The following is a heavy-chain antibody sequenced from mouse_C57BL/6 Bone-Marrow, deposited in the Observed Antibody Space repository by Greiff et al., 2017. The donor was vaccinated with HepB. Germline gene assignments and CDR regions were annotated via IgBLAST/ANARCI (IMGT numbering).Heavy chain of an antibody. V-gene: IGHV2-6-1*01. CDR3: ARHPAYYGDAMDY. Sequence: VQLQQSGPGLVAPSQSLSITCTVSGFSLTSYGVHWVRQPPGKGLEWLVVIWSDGSTTYNSALKSRLSISKDNSKSQVFLKMNSLQTDDTAMYYCARHPAYYGDAMDYWGQGTSVTVSS. CDR1: GFSLTSYG. J-gene: IGHJ4*01. D-gene: IGHD1-1*01. CDR2: IWSDGST.